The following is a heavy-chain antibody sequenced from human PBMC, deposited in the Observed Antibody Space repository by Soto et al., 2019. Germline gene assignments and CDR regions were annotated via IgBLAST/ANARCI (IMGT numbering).Heavy chain of an antibody. D-gene: IGHD1-26*01. J-gene: IGHJ6*02. CDR1: GYTLTELS. Sequence: ASVKVSCKVSGYTLTELSMHWVRQAPGKGIEWMGGFDPEDGETIYAQKCQGRVTMTEDTATDTAYMELSSLRSEDTAVYYCATDRYSGSYPSYYYYGMDVWGQGTTVTVSS. V-gene: IGHV1-24*01. CDR3: ATDRYSGSYPSYYYYGMDV. CDR2: FDPEDGET.